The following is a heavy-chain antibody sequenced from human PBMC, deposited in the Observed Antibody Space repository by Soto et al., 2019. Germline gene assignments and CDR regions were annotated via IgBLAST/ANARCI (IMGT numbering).Heavy chain of an antibody. V-gene: IGHV4-30-2*01. Sequence: PSETLSLTCAVSCGSISSGGYSWSWIRQPPGKGLEWIGYIYHSGSTYYNPSLKSRVTISVDRSKNQFSLKLSSVTAADTAVYYCARGAPVRFDPWGQGTLVTVSS. CDR1: CGSISSGGYS. CDR3: ARGAPVRFDP. CDR2: IYHSGST. J-gene: IGHJ5*02. D-gene: IGHD2-8*01.